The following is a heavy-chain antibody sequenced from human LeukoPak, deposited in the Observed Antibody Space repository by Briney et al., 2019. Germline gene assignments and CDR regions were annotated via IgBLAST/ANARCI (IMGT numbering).Heavy chain of an antibody. D-gene: IGHD4-17*01. CDR3: ASIDDGGKRYGY. Sequence: ASVKVSCKASGYTFTSYGISWVRQAPGQGLEWMGWISAYNGNTNYAQKLQGRVTMTTDTSTSTAYMELRSLRSDDTAVYYCASIDDGGKRYGYWGQGTLVTVSS. J-gene: IGHJ4*02. CDR1: GYTFTSYG. V-gene: IGHV1-18*01. CDR2: ISAYNGNT.